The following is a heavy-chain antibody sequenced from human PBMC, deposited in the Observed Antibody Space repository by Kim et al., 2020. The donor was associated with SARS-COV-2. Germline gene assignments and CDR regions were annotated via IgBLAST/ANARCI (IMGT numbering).Heavy chain of an antibody. J-gene: IGHJ3*02. CDR1: GFTFSSYW. CDR2: INSDGSST. D-gene: IGHD1-26*01. V-gene: IGHV3-74*01. CDR3: ARAGGALDAFDI. Sequence: GGSLRLSCAASGFTFSSYWMHWVRQAPGKGLVWVSRINSDGSSTSYADSVKGRFTISRDNAKNTLYLQMNSLRAEDTAVYYCARAGGALDAFDIWGQGTMVTVSS.